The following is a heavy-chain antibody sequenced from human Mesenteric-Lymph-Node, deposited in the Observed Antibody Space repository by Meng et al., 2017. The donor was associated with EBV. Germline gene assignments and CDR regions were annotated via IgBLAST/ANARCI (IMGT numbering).Heavy chain of an antibody. J-gene: IGHJ4*02. CDR1: GASFSGHY. CDR3: SIWDTGALQNY. CDR2: IDPTGNT. D-gene: IGHD5-18*01. Sequence: QVNLQEWGAGLLEPSEALSLTCAAYGASFSGHYGGWMRQPPGKGLEWIGEIDPTGNTKYIPSLKSRVTISLDTSRNQLSLKLTSVTAADTAVYYCSIWDTGALQNYWGPGTLVTVSS. V-gene: IGHV4-34*01.